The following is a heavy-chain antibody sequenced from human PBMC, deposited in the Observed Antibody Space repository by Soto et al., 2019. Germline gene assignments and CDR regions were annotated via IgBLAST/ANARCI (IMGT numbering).Heavy chain of an antibody. D-gene: IGHD2-2*01. J-gene: IGHJ6*02. CDR1: GFTFSTYS. CDR2: ISSSSGII. Sequence: GGSLRLSCAASGFTFSTYSMNWVRQALGKGLEWISYISSSSGIIYYADSVKGRSTISRDNAQNSLFLQMSSLRDEDTAVYYCARDPQGYCSSSSCYRHYYHGMDVWGQGTTVTVSS. CDR3: ARDPQGYCSSSSCYRHYYHGMDV. V-gene: IGHV3-48*02.